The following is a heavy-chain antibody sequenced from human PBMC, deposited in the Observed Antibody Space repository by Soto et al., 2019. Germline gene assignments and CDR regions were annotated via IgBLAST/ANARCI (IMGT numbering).Heavy chain of an antibody. V-gene: IGHV1-2*02. Sequence: ASVKVSCKAPGYTFIDYFIQWVRQAPGQGLEWMGWINPSSGETTYAQKFQGRVTMTRDTSISTAYMDLITLRSDDTAIYYCVRVLKWRDLDCWRQGTPVTVSS. D-gene: IGHD2-15*01. CDR2: INPSSGET. CDR3: VRVLKWRDLDC. J-gene: IGHJ4*02. CDR1: GYTFIDYF.